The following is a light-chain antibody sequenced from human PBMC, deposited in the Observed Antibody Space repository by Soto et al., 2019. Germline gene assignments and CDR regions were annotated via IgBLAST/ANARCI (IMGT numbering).Light chain of an antibody. CDR1: RSDVGGYNY. CDR2: DVT. V-gene: IGLV2-14*01. Sequence: QSAVTQPASVSGSPGQSITISCTGTRSDVGGYNYVYWHQQHPGKAPKLMIYDVTNRPSGVSDRFSGSKSGNTASLTISGLQAEDEADYYCSSYTSSSTYVFGAGTKVTVL. CDR3: SSYTSSSTYV. J-gene: IGLJ1*01.